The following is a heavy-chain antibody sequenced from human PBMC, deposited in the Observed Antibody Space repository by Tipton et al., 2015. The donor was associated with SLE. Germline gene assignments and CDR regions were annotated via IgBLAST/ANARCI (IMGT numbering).Heavy chain of an antibody. CDR2: VFAGVTT. V-gene: IGHV4-61*02. CDR1: GGSIDTTTYF. Sequence: TLSLTCTVSGGSIDTTTYFWNWIRQPAGKGLEWIGRVFAGVTTNYNPSLKSRVTISIDPAKNQFSLKLTSVTAADTAVYYCARGMVTWRGAIIGVDVWGQGTTVNVSS. CDR3: ARGMVTWRGAIIGVDV. D-gene: IGHD2-21*02. J-gene: IGHJ6*02.